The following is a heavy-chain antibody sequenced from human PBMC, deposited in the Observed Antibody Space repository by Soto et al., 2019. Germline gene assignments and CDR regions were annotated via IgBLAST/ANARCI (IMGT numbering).Heavy chain of an antibody. CDR3: ASGRDSSGYYNGNWFDP. J-gene: IGHJ5*02. CDR2: IYYSGST. CDR1: GGSISSYY. V-gene: IGHV4-59*01. Sequence: PSATLSLSCTVYGGSISSYYWSWIRQPPGEGLEWIGYIYYSGSTNYNPSLKSRVTISVXXXXXXFXLXLXXXTAAXTAVYDCASGRDSSGYYNGNWFDPWGQGTLVTVS. D-gene: IGHD3-22*01.